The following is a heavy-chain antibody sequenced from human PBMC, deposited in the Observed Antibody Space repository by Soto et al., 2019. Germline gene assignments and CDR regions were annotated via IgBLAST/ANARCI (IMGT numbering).Heavy chain of an antibody. V-gene: IGHV4-59*01. D-gene: IGHD3-22*01. J-gene: IGHJ4*02. CDR3: ALRSMAVVPEY. CDR1: GDSISTYY. Sequence: QVQLQESGPGLVKPSETLSLTCAVSGDSISTYYCMWIRQPPGKGLESIGYLYYGRSANYNPSLKSRVTLSVDTSTNQCSLTLSSMPAADTAAYYCALRSMAVVPEYWGQGTLVTVSS. CDR2: LYYGRSA.